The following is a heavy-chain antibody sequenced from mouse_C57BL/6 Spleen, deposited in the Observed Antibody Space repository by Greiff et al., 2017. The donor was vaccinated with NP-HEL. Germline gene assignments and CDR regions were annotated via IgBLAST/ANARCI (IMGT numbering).Heavy chain of an antibody. J-gene: IGHJ3*01. CDR3: ARDGYYGGFAY. CDR1: GYTFTSYW. CDR2: IDPNSGGT. Sequence: QVQLQQPGAELVKPGASVKLSCKASGYTFTSYWMHWVKQRPGRGLEWIGRIDPNSGGTKYNEKFKSKATLTVDKPSSTAYIQLSSLTSEDSAVYYCARDGYYGGFAYWGQGTLVTVSA. D-gene: IGHD2-3*01. V-gene: IGHV1-72*01.